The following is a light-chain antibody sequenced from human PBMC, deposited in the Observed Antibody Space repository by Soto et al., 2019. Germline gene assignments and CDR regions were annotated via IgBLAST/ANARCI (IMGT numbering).Light chain of an antibody. CDR3: QQYNNWPPWT. Sequence: EIVMTQSPATLSVSPGERATLSCRASQSVSTNLAWYQQKPGQAPRLLIYRASTRATGIPARFSGSGSGTEFTLTISSLQSEDFAVYYCQQYNNWPPWTFG. CDR2: RAS. J-gene: IGKJ1*01. CDR1: QSVSTN. V-gene: IGKV3-15*01.